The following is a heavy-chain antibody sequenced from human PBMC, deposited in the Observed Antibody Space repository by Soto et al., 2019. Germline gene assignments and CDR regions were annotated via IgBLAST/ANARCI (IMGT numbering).Heavy chain of an antibody. J-gene: IGHJ3*02. V-gene: IGHV4-59*01. CDR3: ARHAVVAATPAAFDI. D-gene: IGHD2-15*01. CDR1: GGPISRDY. CDR2: IYYSGST. Sequence: SETLSLTCTVSGGPISRDYWSWIRQPPGKGLEWIGYIYYSGSTNYNPSLKSRVTISVDTSKNQFSLKLSSVTAADTAVYYCARHAVVAATPAAFDIWGQGTMVTVSS.